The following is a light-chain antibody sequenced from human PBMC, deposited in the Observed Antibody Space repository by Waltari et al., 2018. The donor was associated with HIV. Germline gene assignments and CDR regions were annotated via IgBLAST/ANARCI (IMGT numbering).Light chain of an antibody. CDR3: STWDYSLSAHGV. J-gene: IGLJ1*01. CDR1: SNNSGSYA. V-gene: IGLV1-44*01. CDR2: GNS. Sequence: QSALPQEASVSGTVGQKVTLSCTGYSNNSGSYAVCWYQQISPFARKTVMFGNSLPSGIPDRFSGSKSGTTASLTISGLQPEDEADYYCSTWDYSLSAHGVFGTGTKVTVL.